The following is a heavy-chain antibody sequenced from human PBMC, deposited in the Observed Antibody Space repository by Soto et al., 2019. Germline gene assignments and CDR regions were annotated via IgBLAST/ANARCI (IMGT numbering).Heavy chain of an antibody. Sequence: EVQLLESGGGLVQPGGSLRLSCAASGFTFSSYAMSWVRQAPGKGLEWVSAISGSGGSTFYADSVKGRFTISRDTSKNTLFLQTNSLRAEDTAVYYCAKDRGRGYAWFDSWGQGTLVTVSS. J-gene: IGHJ5*01. CDR3: AKDRGRGYAWFDS. CDR1: GFTFSSYA. V-gene: IGHV3-23*01. CDR2: ISGSGGST. D-gene: IGHD2-2*01.